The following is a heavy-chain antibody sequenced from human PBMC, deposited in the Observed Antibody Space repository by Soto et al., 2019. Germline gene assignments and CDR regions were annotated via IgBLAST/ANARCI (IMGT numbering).Heavy chain of an antibody. J-gene: IGHJ4*02. CDR1: GVSLTTSGVG. Sequence: QITLRESGPTLVQPTQTLTLTCTLSGVSLTTSGVGVGWIRQPPGKALEWLALIYWDDDKRFSPSLKSRLAXTRXXSXHQVVMTMTDMAPVDTAIYYCAHRQRTVVVGAPFDLWGQGSQVTVSS. CDR2: IYWDDDK. V-gene: IGHV2-5*02. D-gene: IGHD2-15*01. CDR3: AHRQRTVVVGAPFDL.